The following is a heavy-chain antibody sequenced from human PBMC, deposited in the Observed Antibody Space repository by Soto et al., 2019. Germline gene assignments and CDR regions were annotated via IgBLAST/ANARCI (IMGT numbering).Heavy chain of an antibody. J-gene: IGHJ4*02. V-gene: IGHV1-2*02. D-gene: IGHD3-22*01. CDR2: INPNSGGT. Sequence: ASVEVSCKASGYTFTDYYVHWVRQAPGQGLEWMGWINPNSGGTKSAQKFQGRVTMTRDTSISTAYMELSRLRSDDTAVYYCARRKGDYYDRGGYHYYFDYWGQGTLVTVSS. CDR1: GYTFTDYY. CDR3: ARRKGDYYDRGGYHYYFDY.